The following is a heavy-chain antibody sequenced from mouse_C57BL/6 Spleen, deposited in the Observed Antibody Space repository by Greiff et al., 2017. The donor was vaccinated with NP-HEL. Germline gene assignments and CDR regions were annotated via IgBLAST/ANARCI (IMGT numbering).Heavy chain of an antibody. V-gene: IGHV7-3*01. CDR1: GFTFTDYY. CDR2: IRNKANGYTT. Sequence: EVHLLESGAGLVQPGGSLSLSCAASGFTFTDYYMSWVRQPPGKALEWLGFIRNKANGYTTEYSASVKGRFTISKYNSQSILYLQMNALRAEDSATYYCARYSGEWYFDVWGKGTTVTVSS. CDR3: ARYSGEWYFDV. J-gene: IGHJ1*03.